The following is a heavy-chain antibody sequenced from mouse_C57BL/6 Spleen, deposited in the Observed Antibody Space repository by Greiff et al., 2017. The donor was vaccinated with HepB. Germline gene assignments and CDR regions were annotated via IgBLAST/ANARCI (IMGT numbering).Heavy chain of an antibody. J-gene: IGHJ2*01. CDR3: ARRGVVEFDY. CDR2: IYPSDSET. CDR1: GYTFTSYW. Sequence: QVQLQQPGAELVRPGSSVKLSCKASGYTFTSYWMHWVKQRPIQGLEWIGNIYPSDSETHYNQKFKDKATLIVDKSSSTAYMQLSSLTSEDSAVYYCARRGVVEFDYWGQGTTLTVSS. V-gene: IGHV1-52*01. D-gene: IGHD1-1*01.